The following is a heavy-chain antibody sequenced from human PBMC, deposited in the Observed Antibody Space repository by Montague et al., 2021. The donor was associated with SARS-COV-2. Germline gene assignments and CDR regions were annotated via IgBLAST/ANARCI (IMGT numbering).Heavy chain of an antibody. D-gene: IGHD3/OR15-3a*01. CDR3: ARRPAPLRHLDGSQSYFDYHGLDA. V-gene: IGHV4-34*12. J-gene: IGHJ6*02. Sequence: SETLSLTCAVYGESYNPWGQSFNNYHWGWIRQSQGKGLEWIGDIKRGDTKYNPSLGSRVTISADTAKQQFSLMLTSVTAWDTAVYYCARRPAPLRHLDGSQSYFDYHGLDAWGQGTPVIVS. CDR1: GESYNPWGQSFNNYH. CDR2: IKRGDT.